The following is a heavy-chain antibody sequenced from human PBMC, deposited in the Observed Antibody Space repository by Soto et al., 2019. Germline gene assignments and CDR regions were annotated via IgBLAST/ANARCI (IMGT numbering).Heavy chain of an antibody. CDR1: GYSISSGYY. J-gene: IGHJ4*02. D-gene: IGHD3-3*01. V-gene: IGHV4-38-2*01. CDR3: ARVGVERFGSSTYFDY. Sequence: PSETLSLTCAVSGYSISSGYYWGWIRQPPGKGLEWIGSIYHSGSTYYNPSLKSRVTISVDTSKNQFSLKLSSVTAADTAVYYCARVGVERFGSSTYFDYWGQGTMVTVSS. CDR2: IYHSGST.